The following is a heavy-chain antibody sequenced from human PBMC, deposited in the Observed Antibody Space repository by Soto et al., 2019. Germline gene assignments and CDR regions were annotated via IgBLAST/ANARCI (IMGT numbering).Heavy chain of an antibody. CDR1: GGCISSSSDY. D-gene: IGHD3-3*01. CDR3: ARHGAHDFSSGYCYCFDY. Sequence: PXASLSLTCTVSGGCISSSSDYWGWVRQPPGKGLEWIGSIYYSGSTYYNPSLKSRVTISVDTSKNQFSLKLNSVTAADTAVYYCARHGAHDFSSGYCYCFDYCGQRTLVTVSS. CDR2: IYYSGST. V-gene: IGHV4-39*01. J-gene: IGHJ4*02.